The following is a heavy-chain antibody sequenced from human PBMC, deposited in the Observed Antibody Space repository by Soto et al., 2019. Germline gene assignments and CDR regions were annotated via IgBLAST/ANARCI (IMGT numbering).Heavy chain of an antibody. CDR2: ISADNGNT. J-gene: IGHJ4*02. Sequence: GASVKVSCTASGYSLRTYGISWVRQAPEQGLEWMGWISADNGNTKYAQKFQGRVTITTDTSASTAYMELSSLRSEDTAVYYCARDLVRVVVPAAMGGVTDYWGQGTLVTVSS. CDR1: GYSLRTYG. CDR3: ARDLVRVVVPAAMGGVTDY. D-gene: IGHD2-2*01. V-gene: IGHV1-18*01.